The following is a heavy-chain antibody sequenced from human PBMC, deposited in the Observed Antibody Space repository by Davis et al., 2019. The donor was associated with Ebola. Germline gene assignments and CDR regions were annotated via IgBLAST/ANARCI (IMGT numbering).Heavy chain of an antibody. CDR1: GFTFDDHS. Sequence: GESLKISCAASGFTFDDHSMHWVRQVPGKGLEWVSLISWDDGYTHYSDSVRGRFIISRDNTNNSLYLQLNSLRPEDTALYFCAKDVSGDGGIDPWGQGTLVTVSS. J-gene: IGHJ5*02. V-gene: IGHV3-43*01. CDR2: ISWDDGYT. D-gene: IGHD1-26*01. CDR3: AKDVSGDGGIDP.